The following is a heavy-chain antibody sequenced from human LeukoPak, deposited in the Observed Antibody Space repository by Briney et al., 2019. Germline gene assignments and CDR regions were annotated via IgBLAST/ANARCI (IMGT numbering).Heavy chain of an antibody. CDR2: IIPIFGTA. CDR3: ARDRKSGSYFDY. D-gene: IGHD1-26*01. Sequence: SVKVSCKASGGTFSSYAISWVRQAPGQGLEWMGGIIPIFGTANYAQKFQGRVTITTDESTSTAYMELSSLRSEDTAVYYCARDRKSGSYFDYWGQGTLVTVSS. V-gene: IGHV1-69*05. J-gene: IGHJ4*02. CDR1: GGTFSSYA.